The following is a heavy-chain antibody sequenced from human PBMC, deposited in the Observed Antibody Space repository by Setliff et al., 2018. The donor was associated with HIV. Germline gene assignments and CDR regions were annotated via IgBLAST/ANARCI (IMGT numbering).Heavy chain of an antibody. V-gene: IGHV4-34*01. D-gene: IGHD5-18*01. CDR3: ARYDGYKVSFDN. CDR2: INHSGST. J-gene: IGHJ4*02. Sequence: PSETLSLTCGVYGGSLSDYYWNWIRQPPGKGLEWIAEINHSGSTNYNTSLKSRATRSVDTSQNQLSLKLSSVTAADTAMYYCARYDGYKVSFDNWGPGTLVTVSS. CDR1: GGSLSDYY.